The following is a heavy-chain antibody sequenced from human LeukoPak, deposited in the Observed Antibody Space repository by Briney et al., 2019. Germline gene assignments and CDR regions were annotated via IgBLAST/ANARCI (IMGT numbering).Heavy chain of an antibody. CDR1: GDSVSSNSAA. CDR2: TYYRSKWYN. V-gene: IGHV6-1*01. Sequence: SQTLSLTCAISGDSVSSNSAAWHWIRQSPSRGLEWLGRTYYRSKWYNDYAVSVKSRITINPDTSKNQFSLQLNSVTPEDTAVYYCARGLRLGELSVPYYFDYWGQGTLVTVSS. CDR3: ARGLRLGELSVPYYFDY. D-gene: IGHD3-16*02. J-gene: IGHJ4*02.